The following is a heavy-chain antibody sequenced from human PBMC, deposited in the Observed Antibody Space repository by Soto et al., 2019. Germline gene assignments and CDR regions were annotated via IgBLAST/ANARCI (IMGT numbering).Heavy chain of an antibody. Sequence: GASVKVDCKASGGTFSIYAISWGRQAPGQGLEWMGGIIPIFGTANYAQKFQGRVTITADESTSTAYMELSSLRSEDTAVYYCRTIVGATDFDYWGQGTLVTVSS. CDR2: IIPIFGTA. J-gene: IGHJ4*02. CDR1: GGTFSIYA. CDR3: RTIVGATDFDY. V-gene: IGHV1-69*13. D-gene: IGHD1-26*01.